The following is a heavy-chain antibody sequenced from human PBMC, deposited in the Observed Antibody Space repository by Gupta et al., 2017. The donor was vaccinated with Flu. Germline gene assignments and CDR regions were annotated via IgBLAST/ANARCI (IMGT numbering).Heavy chain of an antibody. J-gene: IGHJ4*02. Sequence: MHWVRQAPGQGLEWMGIINPSGGSTSYAQKFQGRVTMTRDTSTSTVYMELSSLRSEDTAVYYCARDRYCSSTSCHRYYFDYWGQGTLVTVS. CDR2: INPSGGST. CDR3: ARDRYCSSTSCHRYYFDY. V-gene: IGHV1-46*01. D-gene: IGHD2-2*01.